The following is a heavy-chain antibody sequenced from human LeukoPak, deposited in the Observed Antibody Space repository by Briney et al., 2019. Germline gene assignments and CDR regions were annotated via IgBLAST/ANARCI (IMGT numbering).Heavy chain of an antibody. CDR2: IRYDGSNK. CDR3: AKGPSITMIVAYFQH. CDR1: GFTFRSYG. Sequence: GGSLRLSCAASGFTFRSYGMHWVRQAPGKGLEWVAFIRYDGSNKYYADSVKGRFTISRDNSKNMLYLQMNSLRAEDTAVYYCAKGPSITMIVAYFQHWGQGTLVTVSS. J-gene: IGHJ1*01. D-gene: IGHD3-22*01. V-gene: IGHV3-30*02.